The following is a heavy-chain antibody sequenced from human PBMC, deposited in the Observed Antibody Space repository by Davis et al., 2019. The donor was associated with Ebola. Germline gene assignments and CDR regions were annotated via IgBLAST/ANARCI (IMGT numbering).Heavy chain of an antibody. J-gene: IGHJ6*02. D-gene: IGHD3-22*01. V-gene: IGHV3-48*03. Sequence: PGGSLRLSCAASGFTFSSYEMNWVRQAPGKGLEWVSYISSSGSTIYYADSVKGRFTISRDNAKNSLYLQMNSLRAEDTAVYYCARGLFDWAAGYYYYGMDVWGQGTTVTVSS. CDR1: GFTFSSYE. CDR3: ARGLFDWAAGYYYYGMDV. CDR2: ISSSGSTI.